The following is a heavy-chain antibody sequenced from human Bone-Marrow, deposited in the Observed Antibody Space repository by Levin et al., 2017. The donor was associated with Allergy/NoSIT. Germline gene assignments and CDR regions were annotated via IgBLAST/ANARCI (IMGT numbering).Heavy chain of an antibody. CDR3: ARDSGQWRIDAFDA. Sequence: SQTLSLTCTVSGGSVTTSGSYWNWIRHRPGKGLECIGNVYYDGTTYYNPSLDSRLTMSIDRSQNHFSLNLSSVTAADTAVYYCARDSGQWRIDAFDAWGQGTMVTVSP. V-gene: IGHV4-31*03. CDR2: VYYDGTT. J-gene: IGHJ3*01. D-gene: IGHD5-12*01. CDR1: GGSVTTSGSY.